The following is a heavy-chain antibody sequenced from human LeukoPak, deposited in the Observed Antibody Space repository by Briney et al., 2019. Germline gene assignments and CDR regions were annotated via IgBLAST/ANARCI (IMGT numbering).Heavy chain of an antibody. CDR1: GFTFSSYS. Sequence: PGGSLRLSCAASGFTFSSYSMIWVRQAPGKGLEWVSYISSSSSTIYYADSVKGRFTISRDNAKNSLYLQMNSLRAEDTAVYYCARSVAGILMDYWGQGTLVTVSS. V-gene: IGHV3-48*01. J-gene: IGHJ4*02. CDR2: ISSSSSTI. D-gene: IGHD6-19*01. CDR3: ARSVAGILMDY.